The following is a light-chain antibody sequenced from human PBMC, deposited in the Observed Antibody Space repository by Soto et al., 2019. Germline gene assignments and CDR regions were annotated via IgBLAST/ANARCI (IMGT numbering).Light chain of an antibody. V-gene: IGKV1-5*01. CDR2: DAS. CDR3: QQYISYPYT. CDR1: QTTNTW. Sequence: DIQMTQFPSTLSASGGDRVTITCRASQTTNTWLAWYQQKPGTAPTLLIYDASSLEGGVPSRFSASGSGTDFTRTISSLQPDDLATYYCQQYISYPYTFGQGTKVEIK. J-gene: IGKJ2*01.